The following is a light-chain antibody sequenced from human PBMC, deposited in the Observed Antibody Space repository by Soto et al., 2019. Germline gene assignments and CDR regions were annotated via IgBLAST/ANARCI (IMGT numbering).Light chain of an antibody. Sequence: DIVFTQTPGTLALSPGERATLSCRASQRVSSSYLVWYQQKPGQAPRLLIYGASRRATGIPARFRGSGAGTDFTVTISSLQSEDLAVYYRQQANNWPRAFGQGTKVDIK. J-gene: IGKJ1*01. CDR1: QRVSSSY. V-gene: IGKV3D-20*02. CDR3: QQANNWPRA. CDR2: GAS.